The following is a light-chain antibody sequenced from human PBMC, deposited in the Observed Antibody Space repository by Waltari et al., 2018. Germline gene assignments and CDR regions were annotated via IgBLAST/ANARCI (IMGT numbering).Light chain of an antibody. CDR3: QQYNSYST. Sequence: DIQMTQSPSTLSASVGDRPTITCRASQSISSWLAWYQQKPGKAPKLLIYKASTLESGVPSRFSGSGSGTEFTLTISSLQPDDSATYYCQQYNSYSTFGQGTKVEIK. J-gene: IGKJ1*01. CDR2: KAS. CDR1: QSISSW. V-gene: IGKV1-5*03.